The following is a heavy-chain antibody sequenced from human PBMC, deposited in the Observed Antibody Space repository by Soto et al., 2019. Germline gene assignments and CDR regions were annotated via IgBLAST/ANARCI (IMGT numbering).Heavy chain of an antibody. J-gene: IGHJ4*02. CDR3: ARIVVPTTYFDS. Sequence: ASVKVSCKASGDTLTNSYLHWGRQAPGQGLEWLGWINPNNGDTNYAQKFRGRVTMTRDTSNNTVYMELTRLTSDDTAVYFCARIVVPTTYFDSWGQGTPVTVSS. D-gene: IGHD3-16*02. CDR1: GDTLTNSY. V-gene: IGHV1-2*02. CDR2: INPNNGDT.